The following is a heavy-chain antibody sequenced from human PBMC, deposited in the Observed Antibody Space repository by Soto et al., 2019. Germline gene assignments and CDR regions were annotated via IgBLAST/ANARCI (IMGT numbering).Heavy chain of an antibody. CDR2: IIPIFGTA. CDR3: ARDEGRGLVLGYYYGMDV. D-gene: IGHD6-19*01. J-gene: IGHJ6*02. Sequence: QVQLVQSGAEVKKPGSSVKVSCKASGGTFSSYAISWVRQAPGQGLEWMGGIIPIFGTANYAQKFQGRVTMNADXXTXTAXMERSSLRSEDTAVYYCARDEGRGLVLGYYYGMDVWGQGTTVTVSS. CDR1: GGTFSSYA. V-gene: IGHV1-69*12.